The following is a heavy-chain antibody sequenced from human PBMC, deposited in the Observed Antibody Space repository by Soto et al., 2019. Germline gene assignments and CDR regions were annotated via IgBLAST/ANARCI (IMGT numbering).Heavy chain of an antibody. D-gene: IGHD6-19*01. CDR2: IKPNSGGT. CDR3: ARGTLRQWRPLDY. CDR1: GYPFTGYY. V-gene: IGHV1-2*02. Sequence: ASVKVSCKASGYPFTGYYMHWVRQAPGQGLEWMGWIKPNSGGTNYAQQFQGRVTMTRDTSISTAYMVLSRLRSDDTAVYYCARGTLRQWRPLDYWGQGTLVTVSS. J-gene: IGHJ4*02.